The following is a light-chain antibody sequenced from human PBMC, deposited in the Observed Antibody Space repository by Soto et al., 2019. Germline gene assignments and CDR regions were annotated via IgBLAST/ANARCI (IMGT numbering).Light chain of an antibody. V-gene: IGKV3-15*01. CDR2: DAS. CDR3: QQYNDWPPYT. J-gene: IGKJ2*01. CDR1: QSVRSD. Sequence: EIVMTQSPATLSVSPGARATFSCRASQSVRSDLAWYQQKPGQAPRLLIYDASTRATGIPARFSGSASGTEFTLTISSLQSEDFAVYYCQQYNDWPPYTFGQGTKLEIK.